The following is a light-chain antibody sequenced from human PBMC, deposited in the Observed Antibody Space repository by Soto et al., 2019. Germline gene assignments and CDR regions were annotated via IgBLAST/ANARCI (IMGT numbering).Light chain of an antibody. CDR1: QRVSAN. CDR2: GAS. V-gene: IGKV3-15*01. J-gene: IGKJ2*01. Sequence: EIVMTQSPATLSLSPGERATLSCTASQRVSANLAWYQHKPGQAPRLLIYGASTRATGIPARFSGSGSATHFSHTISSLQSEDVPVYYCQQYDKVPTFGQGTKLEI. CDR3: QQYDKVPT.